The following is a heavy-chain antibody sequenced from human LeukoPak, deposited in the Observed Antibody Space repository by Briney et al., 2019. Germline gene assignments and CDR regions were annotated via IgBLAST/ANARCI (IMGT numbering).Heavy chain of an antibody. J-gene: IGHJ5*02. V-gene: IGHV4-59*12. CDR1: GGSISSYY. D-gene: IGHD6-13*01. CDR3: ARVVAAAGTGVWFDP. Sequence: SETLSLTCTVSGGSISSYYWSWIRQPLGKGLEWIGYIYHSGSTYYNPSLKSRVTISVDRSKNQFSLKLSSVTAADTAVYYCARVVAAAGTGVWFDPWGQGTLVTVSS. CDR2: IYHSGST.